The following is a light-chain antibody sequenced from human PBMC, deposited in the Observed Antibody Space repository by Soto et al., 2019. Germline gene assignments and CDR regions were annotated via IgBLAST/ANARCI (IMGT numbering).Light chain of an antibody. CDR2: AAS. J-gene: IGKJ4*01. CDR1: QGISSY. Sequence: IRMTESPSSFSASTGDRVTITCRASQGISSYLAWYQQKPGKAPKLLIYAASTLQSGVPSRFSGSGSGTDLTLTISCLQSEDFATYYCQQYYSFPLTFGGGTKVEIK. CDR3: QQYYSFPLT. V-gene: IGKV1-8*01.